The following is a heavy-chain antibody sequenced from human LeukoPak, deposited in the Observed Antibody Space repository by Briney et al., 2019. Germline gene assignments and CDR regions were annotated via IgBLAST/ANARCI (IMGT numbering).Heavy chain of an antibody. D-gene: IGHD3-3*01. CDR1: GGSFSGYY. CDR3: ARGADFWSGYSFYYYYYYMDV. J-gene: IGHJ6*03. V-gene: IGHV4-34*01. Sequence: ASETLSPTCAVYGGSFSGYYWSWIRQPPGKGLEWIGEINHSGSTNYNPSLKSRVTISVDTSKNQFSLKPSSVTAADTAVYYCARGADFWSGYSFYYYYYYMDVWGRGTTVTVSS. CDR2: INHSGST.